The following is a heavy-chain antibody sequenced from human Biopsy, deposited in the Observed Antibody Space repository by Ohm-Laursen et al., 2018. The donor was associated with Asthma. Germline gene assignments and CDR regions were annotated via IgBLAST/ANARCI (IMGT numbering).Heavy chain of an antibody. J-gene: IGHJ6*02. Sequence: SLRLSCSASGFTVSRDHMFWVRQAPGKGLEWVSVIYSGGTSRTADSVRGRFTISRDYSKNTLYLQMHSLRAEDTAVYYCAGEVSTVDYGYYYFAMDVWGQGTTVTVSS. CDR1: GFTVSRDH. CDR2: IYSGGTS. D-gene: IGHD4-17*01. V-gene: IGHV3-53*01. CDR3: AGEVSTVDYGYYYFAMDV.